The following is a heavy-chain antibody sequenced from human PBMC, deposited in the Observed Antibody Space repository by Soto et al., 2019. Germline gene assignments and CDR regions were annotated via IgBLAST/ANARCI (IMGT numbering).Heavy chain of an antibody. CDR2: IYYSGST. CDR1: GGSISSSSYC. Sequence: PSETLSLTCTVSGGSISSSSYCWGWIRQPPGKGLEWIGSIYYSGSTYYNPSLKSRVTISVDTSKNQFSLKLSSVTAADTAVYYCAREGVYYDSSGYSCWFAPWGHGTLVTVSS. CDR3: AREGVYYDSSGYSCWFAP. J-gene: IGHJ5*02. V-gene: IGHV4-39*02. D-gene: IGHD3-22*01.